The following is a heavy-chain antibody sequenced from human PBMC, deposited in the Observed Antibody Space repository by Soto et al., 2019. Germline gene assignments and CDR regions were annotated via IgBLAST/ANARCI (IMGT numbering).Heavy chain of an antibody. D-gene: IGHD4-17*01. CDR1: GGSISSSNW. CDR3: ARGDDYGDYLWFDP. Sequence: QVQLQESGPGLVKPSGTLSLTYAGSGGSISSSNWWSWVRQPPGKGLEWIGEIYHSGSTNYNPSLKCRVTISVDKSKSQFSLKLSSVTAADTAVYYCARGDDYGDYLWFDPWGQGTLVTVSS. J-gene: IGHJ5*02. CDR2: IYHSGST. V-gene: IGHV4-4*02.